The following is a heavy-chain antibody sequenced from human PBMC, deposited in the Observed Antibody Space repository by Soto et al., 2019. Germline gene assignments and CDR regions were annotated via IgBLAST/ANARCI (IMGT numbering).Heavy chain of an antibody. V-gene: IGHV3-23*01. CDR2: ISGSGGST. CDR1: GFTFSSYA. J-gene: IGHJ4*02. CDR3: AKGGVAARPELVGYYFDY. Sequence: TGGSLRLSCAASGFTFSSYAMSWVRQAPGKGLEWVSAISGSGGSTYYADSVKGRFTISRDNSKNTLYLQMNSLRAEDTAVYYCAKGGVAARPELVGYYFDYWGQGTLVTVSS. D-gene: IGHD6-6*01.